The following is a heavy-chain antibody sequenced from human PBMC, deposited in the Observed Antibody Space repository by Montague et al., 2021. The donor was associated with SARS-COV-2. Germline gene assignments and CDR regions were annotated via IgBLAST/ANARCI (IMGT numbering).Heavy chain of an antibody. D-gene: IGHD4-23*01. CDR3: ARSHDYRGNDYFDS. Sequence: SETLSLTCAVYGGSLSGFYWTWIRQAPGKGLEWVGEITLGGSTSYSPALKSRLTISLDTSKNQFSLKLDSVTAADTATYYCARSHDYRGNDYFDSWGQGALVIVSS. V-gene: IGHV4-34*01. J-gene: IGHJ4*02. CDR2: ITLGGST. CDR1: GGSLSGFY.